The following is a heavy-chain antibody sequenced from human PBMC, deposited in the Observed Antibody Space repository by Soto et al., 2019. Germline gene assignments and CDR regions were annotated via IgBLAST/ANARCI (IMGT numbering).Heavy chain of an antibody. V-gene: IGHV4-31*03. CDR2: IYYSGST. CDR3: ARDRNSGYDYYGMDV. J-gene: IGHJ6*02. D-gene: IGHD1-26*01. CDR1: GGSLSSGGYY. Sequence: PSETLSLTCTVSGGSLSSGGYYWSWIRQHPGKGLEWIGYIYYSGSTYYNPSLKSRVTISVDTSKNQFSLKLSSVTAADTAVYYCARDRNSGYDYYGMDVWGQGTTVTVSS.